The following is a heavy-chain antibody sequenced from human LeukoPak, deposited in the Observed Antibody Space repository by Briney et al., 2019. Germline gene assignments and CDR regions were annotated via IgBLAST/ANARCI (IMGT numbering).Heavy chain of an antibody. CDR1: GFTFTSSA. CDR3: AAGWVCSGGSCYYYFDY. V-gene: IGHV1-58*02. Sequence: ASVKVSCKASGFTFTSSAMQWVRQARGQRLEWIGWIVVGSGNTNYALKFQERVTITRDMSTSTAYMELSSLRSEDTAVYYCAAGWVCSGGSCYYYFDYWGQGTLVTVSS. CDR2: IVVGSGNT. J-gene: IGHJ4*02. D-gene: IGHD2-15*01.